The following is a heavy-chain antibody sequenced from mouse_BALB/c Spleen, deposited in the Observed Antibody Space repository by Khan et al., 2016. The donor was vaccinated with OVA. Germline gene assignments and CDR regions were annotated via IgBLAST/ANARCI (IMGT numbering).Heavy chain of an antibody. D-gene: IGHD4-1*01. J-gene: IGHJ3*01. CDR3: ARWGTGFFEY. Sequence: QVQLQQSGAELARPGASVKLSCEASGYTFTDFYINWVKQRTGQGLEWIGDLYPVSGNSYYNEKFKGKATLTADKSSSTAYMQLSSLTSDDSAVYFCARWGTGFFEYWGNGPIVTVSA. CDR1: GYTFTDFY. V-gene: IGHV1-77*01. CDR2: LYPVSGNS.